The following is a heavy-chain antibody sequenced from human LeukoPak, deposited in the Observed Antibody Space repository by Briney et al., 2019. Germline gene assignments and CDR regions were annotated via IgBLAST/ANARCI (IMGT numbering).Heavy chain of an antibody. V-gene: IGHV1-2*02. CDR1: GYIFTAYY. Sequence: ASVKVSCKASGYIFTAYYIHWLRQAPGQWLEWMGWINPNSGGTSFALNFQGRVTLTRDTSISTVYMELSRLRSDDTAVYYCARDLSGGALGAFDIWGQGTMITVSS. CDR2: INPNSGGT. D-gene: IGHD2-15*01. CDR3: ARDLSGGALGAFDI. J-gene: IGHJ3*02.